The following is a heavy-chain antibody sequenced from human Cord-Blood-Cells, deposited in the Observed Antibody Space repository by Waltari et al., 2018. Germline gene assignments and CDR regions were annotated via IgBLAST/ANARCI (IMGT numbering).Heavy chain of an antibody. J-gene: IGHJ2*01. CDR1: GFTFSSYG. CDR2: ISYDGSNK. V-gene: IGHV3-30*18. D-gene: IGHD1-1*01. CDR3: AKDGRGGWYFDL. Sequence: QVQLVESGGGVVQPGRSLRLSCAASGFTFSSYGMHWVRQAPGKGLEWVAVISYDGSNKYYADSVKGRFTISRDNSKNTLYLQMNSLRAEDTAVYYCAKDGRGGWYFDLWGRGTLVTVSS.